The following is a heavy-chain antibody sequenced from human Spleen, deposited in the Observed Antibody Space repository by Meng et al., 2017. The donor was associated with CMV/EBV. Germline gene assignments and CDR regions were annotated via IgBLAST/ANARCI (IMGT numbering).Heavy chain of an antibody. CDR1: GFTFSNYA. CDR3: AKGSSIVLTEYTVFDY. J-gene: IGHJ4*02. V-gene: IGHV3-23*01. Sequence: GFTFSNYAMTWVRQAPGKGLEWFSTMGGSGGTTYSADSVKGRFTISRDNSRNTLYLQMNSLRAEDTAVYYCAKGSSIVLTEYTVFDYWGQGTLVTVSS. D-gene: IGHD2-8*01. CDR2: MGGSGGTT.